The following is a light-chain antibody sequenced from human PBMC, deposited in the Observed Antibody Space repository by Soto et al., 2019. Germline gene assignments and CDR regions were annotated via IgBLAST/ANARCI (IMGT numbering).Light chain of an antibody. CDR2: EVS. J-gene: IGLJ3*02. CDR1: SSDIGAYNY. Sequence: QSALTQPASVSGSPGQSITISCTGTSSDIGAYNYVSWYQQHPGKAPKVIIFEVSNRPSGVSNRFSGSKSGNTASLTISGLQPEDEADYHCSSYTGGNTYWIFGGGTKVTVL. CDR3: SSYTGGNTYWI. V-gene: IGLV2-14*01.